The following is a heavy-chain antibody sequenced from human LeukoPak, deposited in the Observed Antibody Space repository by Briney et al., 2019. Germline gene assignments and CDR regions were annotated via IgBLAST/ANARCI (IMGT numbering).Heavy chain of an antibody. Sequence: GASVKVSCKASGGTFSSYAISWVRQAPGQGLEWMGGIIPIFGTANYAQKFQGRVTITTDESTSTAYMKLSSLRSEDTAVYYCARSPSRRGGSGSYLFYWGQGTLVTVSS. CDR2: IIPIFGTA. CDR1: GGTFSSYA. D-gene: IGHD3-10*01. J-gene: IGHJ4*02. V-gene: IGHV1-69*05. CDR3: ARSPSRRGGSGSYLFY.